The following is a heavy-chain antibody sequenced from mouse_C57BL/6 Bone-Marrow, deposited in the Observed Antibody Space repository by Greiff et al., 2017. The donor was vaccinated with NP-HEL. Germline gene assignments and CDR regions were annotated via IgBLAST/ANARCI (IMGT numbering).Heavy chain of an antibody. D-gene: IGHD1-1*01. V-gene: IGHV1-81*01. Sequence: VQRVESGAELARPGASVKLSCKASGYTFTSYGISWVKQRTGQGLEWIGEIYPRSGNTYYNEKFKGKATLTADKSSSTAYMELRSLTSEDSAVYFCARCGYGSSYGFAYWGQGTLVTVSA. J-gene: IGHJ3*01. CDR1: GYTFTSYG. CDR2: IYPRSGNT. CDR3: ARCGYGSSYGFAY.